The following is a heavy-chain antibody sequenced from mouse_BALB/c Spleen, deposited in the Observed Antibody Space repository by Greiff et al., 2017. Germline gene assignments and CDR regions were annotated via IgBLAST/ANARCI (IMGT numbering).Heavy chain of an antibody. V-gene: IGHV14-3*02. CDR2: IDPANGNT. D-gene: IGHD6-1*01. CDR1: GFNIKDTY. J-gene: IGHJ2*01. CDR3: ARAALSDFDY. Sequence: EVHLVESGAELVKPGASVKLSCTASGFNIKDTYMHWVKQRPEQGLEWIGRIDPANGNTKYDPKFQGKATITADTSSNTAYLQLSSLTSEDTAVYYCARAALSDFDYWGQGTTLTVSS.